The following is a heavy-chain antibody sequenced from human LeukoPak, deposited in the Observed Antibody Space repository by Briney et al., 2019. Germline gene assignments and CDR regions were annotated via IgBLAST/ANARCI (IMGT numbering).Heavy chain of an antibody. CDR3: ARDQFGGRRKYQLLWGPGNNWFDP. J-gene: IGHJ5*02. CDR2: ISAYNGNT. V-gene: IGHV1-18*01. CDR1: GYTFTSYG. D-gene: IGHD2-2*01. Sequence: ASVKVSCKASGYTFTSYGISWVRQAPGQGLEWMGWISAYNGNTNYAQKFQGRVTMTRDMSTSTVYMELSSLRSEDTAVYYCARDQFGGRRKYQLLWGPGNNWFDPWGQGTLVTVSS.